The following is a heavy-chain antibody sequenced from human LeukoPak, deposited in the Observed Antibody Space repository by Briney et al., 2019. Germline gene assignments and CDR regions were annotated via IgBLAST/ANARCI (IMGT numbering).Heavy chain of an antibody. CDR1: GGSISSYY. J-gene: IGHJ4*02. CDR2: ISYSGRI. Sequence: SETLSLTCTVSGGSISSYYWSRIRQPPGKGLEWIGYISYSGRINYNPSLKSRVTMSVDTSKNQFSLRLSSVTAADTAVYYCARAAVTGTPLSFDYWGQGTLVTVSS. CDR3: ARAAVTGTPLSFDY. D-gene: IGHD6-19*01. V-gene: IGHV4-59*01.